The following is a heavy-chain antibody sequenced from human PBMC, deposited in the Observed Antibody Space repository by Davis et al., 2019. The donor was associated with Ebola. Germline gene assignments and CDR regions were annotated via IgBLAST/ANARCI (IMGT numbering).Heavy chain of an antibody. CDR1: GFIFSSYV. Sequence: GESLKISCAASGFIFSSYVMSWVRQAPGKGLEWVSTLGLSADTYYADSVKGRFTISRDNSKNTLYLQMNSLRVEDTAIYYCVKDSSNIWFDIWGQGTLVTVSS. V-gene: IGHV3-23*01. J-gene: IGHJ3*02. D-gene: IGHD2/OR15-2a*01. CDR2: LGLSADT. CDR3: VKDSSNIWFDI.